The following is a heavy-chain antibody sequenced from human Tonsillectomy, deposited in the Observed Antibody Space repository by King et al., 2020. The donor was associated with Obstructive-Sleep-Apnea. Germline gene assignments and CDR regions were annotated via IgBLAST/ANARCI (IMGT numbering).Heavy chain of an antibody. J-gene: IGHJ6*02. CDR2: IKQDGSEK. Sequence: VQLVESGGGLVQPGGSLRLSCAASGFIFSSFWMSWVRQAPGKGLEWVANIKQDGSEKYYVDSVKGRITIFRDNAKNSLYLQMNSLSAEDTAVYYCARDEGLNYYYGMDVWGQGTTVTVSS. CDR1: GFIFSSFW. V-gene: IGHV3-7*01. D-gene: IGHD3-16*01. CDR3: ARDEGLNYYYGMDV.